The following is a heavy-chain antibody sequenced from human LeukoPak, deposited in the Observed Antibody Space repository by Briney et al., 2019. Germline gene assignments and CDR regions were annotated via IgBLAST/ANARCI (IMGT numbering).Heavy chain of an antibody. V-gene: IGHV4-59*01. CDR1: GGSISSYY. J-gene: IGHJ6*02. Sequence: SETLSLTCTVSGGSISSYYWSCIRQPPAKGLEWIGYIYYSGSTNYNPSLKSRVTISVDTSKNQFSLKLSSVTAADTAVYYCARYYYGMDVWGQGTTVTVSS. CDR2: IYYSGST. CDR3: ARYYYGMDV.